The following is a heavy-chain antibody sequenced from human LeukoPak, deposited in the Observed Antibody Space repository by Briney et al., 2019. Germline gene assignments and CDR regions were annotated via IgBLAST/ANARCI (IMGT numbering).Heavy chain of an antibody. D-gene: IGHD2-2*03. CDR3: ARAADPLDIVVVPAVMFAFDI. Sequence: GASVKVSCKASGGTFSSYAISWVRQAPGQGLEWMGGIIPIFGTANYAQKFQGRVTITADKSTSTAYMELSSLRSEDTAVYYCARAADPLDIVVVPAVMFAFDIWGQGTMVTVSS. CDR2: IIPIFGTA. V-gene: IGHV1-69*06. CDR1: GGTFSSYA. J-gene: IGHJ3*02.